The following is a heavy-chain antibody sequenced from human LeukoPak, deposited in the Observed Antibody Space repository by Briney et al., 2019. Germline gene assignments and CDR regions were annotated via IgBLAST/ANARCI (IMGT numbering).Heavy chain of an antibody. CDR3: ARDLASGTSKYYYYYMDV. CDR2: INPNSGGT. V-gene: IGHV1-2*02. D-gene: IGHD5-12*01. J-gene: IGHJ6*03. CDR1: GYTFTSYY. Sequence: ASVKVSCKASGYTFTSYYMHWVRQAPGQGLEWTGWINPNSGGTNYAQMFQGRVTMTRDTSISTAYMELSRLRSDDTAVYYCARDLASGTSKYYYYYMDVWGKGTTVTVSS.